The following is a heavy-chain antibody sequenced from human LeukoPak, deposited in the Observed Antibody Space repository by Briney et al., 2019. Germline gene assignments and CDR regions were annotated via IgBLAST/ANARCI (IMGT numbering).Heavy chain of an antibody. Sequence: PGGSLRLSCAASGFTFSDYYMSWIRQAPGKGLEWVSYISSSGSTIYYADSVKGRFTISRDNAKNSLYLQMNSLRAEDTAVYYCARDLIVDTKPYYYYGMDVWGQGTTVTVSS. D-gene: IGHD5-18*01. CDR1: GFTFSDYY. CDR3: ARDLIVDTKPYYYYGMDV. CDR2: ISSSGSTI. V-gene: IGHV3-11*01. J-gene: IGHJ6*02.